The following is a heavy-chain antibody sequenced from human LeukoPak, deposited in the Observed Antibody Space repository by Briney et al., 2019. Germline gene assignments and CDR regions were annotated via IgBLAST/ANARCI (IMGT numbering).Heavy chain of an antibody. J-gene: IGHJ6*02. D-gene: IGHD3-9*01. CDR1: GFTVSSDY. V-gene: IGHV3-66*01. CDR2: IYSSGST. CDR3: ARVRTYYDILTGYRPYYYYGMDV. Sequence: GGSLRLSCAASGFTVSSDYMSWVRQAPGKGLEWVSVIYSSGSTYYADSVKGRFTISRDNSKNTLYLQMNSLRAEDTAVYYCARVRTYYDILTGYRPYYYYGMDVWGQGTTVTVSS.